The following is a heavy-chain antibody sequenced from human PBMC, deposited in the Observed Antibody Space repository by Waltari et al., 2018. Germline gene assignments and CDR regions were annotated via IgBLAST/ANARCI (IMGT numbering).Heavy chain of an antibody. Sequence: QVQLQESGPRLVKPSETLSLTCTVPGGSMSSYYWSWIRQPPGKGLEWIAYIYYSGSTNYNPSLMSRITISVDTSKNQFSLKLSSVTAADTAVYYCARASRGSGSPTLWGQGFLVTVSS. D-gene: IGHD3-10*01. CDR3: ARASRGSGSPTL. CDR2: IYYSGST. CDR1: GGSMSSYY. V-gene: IGHV4-59*08. J-gene: IGHJ4*02.